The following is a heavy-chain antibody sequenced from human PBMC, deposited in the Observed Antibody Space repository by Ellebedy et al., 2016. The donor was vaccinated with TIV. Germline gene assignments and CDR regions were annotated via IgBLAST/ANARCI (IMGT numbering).Heavy chain of an antibody. CDR2: IIPIFGTA. D-gene: IGHD6-19*01. J-gene: IGHJ6*02. CDR1: GYTFTSYY. CDR3: ARDLSPRKRAVAGPGMDV. V-gene: IGHV1-69*13. Sequence: SVKVSXXASGYTFTSYYMHWVRQAPGQGLEWMGGIIPIFGTANYAQKFQGRVTITADESTSTAYMELSSLRSEDTAVYYCARDLSPRKRAVAGPGMDVWGQGTTVTVSS.